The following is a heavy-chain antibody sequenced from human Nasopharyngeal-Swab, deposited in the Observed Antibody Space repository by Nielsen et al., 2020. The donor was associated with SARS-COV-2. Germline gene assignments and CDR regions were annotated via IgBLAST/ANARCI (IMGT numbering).Heavy chain of an antibody. J-gene: IGHJ4*02. CDR2: IKQDGSEK. D-gene: IGHD1-26*01. CDR3: ARGNGSYYLYIWDN. V-gene: IGHV3-7*04. CDR1: GFTFSSYW. Sequence: ETLSLTCAAPGFTFSSYWMSWVRQAPGKGLEWVANIKQDGSEKYYVDSVKGRFIISRDNSKNTLYLRMNSLRAEDTAVYYCARGNGSYYLYIWDNWGQGTLVTVSS.